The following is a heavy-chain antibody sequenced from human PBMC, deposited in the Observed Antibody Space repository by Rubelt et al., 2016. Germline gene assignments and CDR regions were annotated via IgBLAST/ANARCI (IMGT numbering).Heavy chain of an antibody. CDR2: ISTDSDLT. V-gene: IGHV3-11*05. CDR3: APGPPHDY. Sequence: QVQLVESGGGLVKPGGSLRLSCAASGFTFSDYYMSWVRQAPGKGLEWLSYISTDSDLTNYAESVKGRFTNSRDNAKNSLYLQMNSLRVEDTAGYYCAPGPPHDYWGQGTLVTVSS. J-gene: IGHJ4*02. CDR1: GFTFSDYY.